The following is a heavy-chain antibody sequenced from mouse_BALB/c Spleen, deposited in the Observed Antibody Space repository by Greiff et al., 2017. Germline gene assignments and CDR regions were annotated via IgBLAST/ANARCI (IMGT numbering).Heavy chain of an antibody. Sequence: QVQLQQPGAELVKPGAPVKLSCKASGYTFTSYWMNWVKQRPGRGLEWIGRIDPSDSETHYNQKFKDKATLTVDKSSSTAYIQLSSLTSADSAVYYCARGYDDDIADWGQGTLVTGAA. CDR2: IDPSDSET. J-gene: IGHJ3*01. V-gene: IGHV1-69*02. D-gene: IGHD2-4*01. CDR3: ARGYDDDIAD. CDR1: GYTFTSYW.